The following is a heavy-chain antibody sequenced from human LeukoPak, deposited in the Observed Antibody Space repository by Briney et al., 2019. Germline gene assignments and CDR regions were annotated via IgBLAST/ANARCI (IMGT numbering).Heavy chain of an antibody. Sequence: ASVKVSCKASGYTFTGYYIHWVRQAPGQGLAWMGIINPGDGTTSYAQKFQGRVTMTRDTSTSTVYMELRSLRSEDTAVYYCARAPANKYDSRLSEDYWGQGTLVTVSS. CDR1: GYTFTGYY. D-gene: IGHD3-22*01. V-gene: IGHV1-46*01. CDR2: INPGDGTT. J-gene: IGHJ4*02. CDR3: ARAPANKYDSRLSEDY.